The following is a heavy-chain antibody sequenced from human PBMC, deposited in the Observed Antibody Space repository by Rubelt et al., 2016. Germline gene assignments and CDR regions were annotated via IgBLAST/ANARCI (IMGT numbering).Heavy chain of an antibody. J-gene: IGHJ5*02. D-gene: IGHD2-2*01. CDR3: ASGSRFCSSTSCPWWIDP. V-gene: IGHV4-59*01. Sequence: QVQLQESGPGLVKPSETLSLTCVVSGGSISSYYWSWIRQPPGKGLGWIGDIYSSGSTNYNPSLKSRVTISADTSKNQFSLQLGAVTVAATAVYFCASGSRFCSSTSCPWWIDPWGQGTLVTVSS. CDR1: GGSISSYY. CDR2: IYSSGST.